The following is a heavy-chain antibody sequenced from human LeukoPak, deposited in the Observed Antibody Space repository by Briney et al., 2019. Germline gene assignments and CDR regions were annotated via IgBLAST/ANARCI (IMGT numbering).Heavy chain of an antibody. J-gene: IGHJ6*02. CDR2: IYYSGST. V-gene: IGHV4-59*01. CDR1: GGSISSYY. CDR3: ARDPPGYGMDV. Sequence: SETLSLTCTVSGGSISSYYWSRIRQPPGKGLEWIGYIYYSGSTNYNPSLKSRVTISVDTSKNQFSLKLSSVTAADTAVYYCARDPPGYGMDVWGQGTTVTVSS.